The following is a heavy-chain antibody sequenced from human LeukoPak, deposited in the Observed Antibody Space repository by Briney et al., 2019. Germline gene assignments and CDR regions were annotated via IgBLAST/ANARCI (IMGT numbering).Heavy chain of an antibody. CDR2: IKSDGSSV. D-gene: IGHD1-26*01. CDR1: GFTFSSHW. CDR3: VRDGVGAPPFDY. V-gene: IGHV3-74*01. Sequence: GGSLRLSCAASGFTFSSHWMHWVRQTPGKGLVWVSRIKSDGSSVDHADSVKGRFTISRDNAKNTLYLQMNSLRAEDMAVYYCVRDGVGAPPFDYWGQGALVTVSS. J-gene: IGHJ4*02.